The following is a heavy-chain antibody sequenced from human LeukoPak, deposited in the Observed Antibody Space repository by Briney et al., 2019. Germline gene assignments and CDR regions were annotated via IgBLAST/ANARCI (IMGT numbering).Heavy chain of an antibody. Sequence: PSGTLSLTCTVSGDSISSFNWWSGVRQPPGKGLEWIGEIHHSGRTNYNPSLKSRVTISIDKSKNQFSLKPSPVTAADTAVYYCAYYDSSGSHDYWGQGTLVTVSS. CDR1: GDSISSFNW. J-gene: IGHJ4*02. CDR3: AYYDSSGSHDY. V-gene: IGHV4-4*02. D-gene: IGHD3-22*01. CDR2: IHHSGRT.